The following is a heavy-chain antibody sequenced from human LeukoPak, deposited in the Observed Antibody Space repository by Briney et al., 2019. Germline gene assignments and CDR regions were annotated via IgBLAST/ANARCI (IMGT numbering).Heavy chain of an antibody. CDR1: GFTFRVSP. CDR3: TRGLAISTSGWYDTFDY. D-gene: IGHD6-19*01. CDR2: ISTDGSRI. J-gene: IGHJ4*02. Sequence: PGGSLRLSCAASGFTFRVSPMYWVRQAPGKGLEYVSDISTDGSRIYYADSVKGRFTISRDNSKNTLYLQMGSLRAEDMAVYYCTRGLAISTSGWYDTFDYWGQGALVTVSS. V-gene: IGHV3-64*02.